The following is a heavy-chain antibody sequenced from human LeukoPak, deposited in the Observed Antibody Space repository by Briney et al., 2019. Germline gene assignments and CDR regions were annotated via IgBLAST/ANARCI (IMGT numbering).Heavy chain of an antibody. CDR3: ARHLGYSGYDLDPFDY. CDR2: IYTSGST. D-gene: IGHD5-12*01. Sequence: SETLSLTCTVSGGSISSGSYYWSWIRQPAGKGLEWIGRIYTSGSTNYNPSLKSRVTISVDTSKNQFSLKLSSVTAADTAVYYCARHLGYSGYDLDPFDYWGQGTLVTVSS. CDR1: GGSISSGSYY. J-gene: IGHJ4*02. V-gene: IGHV4-61*02.